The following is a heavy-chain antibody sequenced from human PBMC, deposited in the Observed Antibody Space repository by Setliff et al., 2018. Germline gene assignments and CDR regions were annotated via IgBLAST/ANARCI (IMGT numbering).Heavy chain of an antibody. CDR2: IYHNGNS. J-gene: IGHJ6*02. CDR1: GYSISSGYY. CDR3: ARDECSSYFYGMDV. D-gene: IGHD6-13*01. V-gene: IGHV4-38-2*02. Sequence: PSETLSLTCSVSGYSISSGYYWGWIRQPPGKGLEWIGSIYHNGNSYYNPSIKSRVTISVDTSKNQFSLKLSSVTAADTAVYYCARDECSSYFYGMDVWGQGTTVTVSS.